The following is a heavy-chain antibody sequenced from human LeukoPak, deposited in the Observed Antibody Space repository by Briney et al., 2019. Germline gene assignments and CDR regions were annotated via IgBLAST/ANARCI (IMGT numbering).Heavy chain of an antibody. J-gene: IGHJ6*02. D-gene: IGHD3-9*01. V-gene: IGHV4-59*12. Sequence: PSETLSLTCTVSGGSISSYYWSWIRQPPGKGLEWIGYIYYSGSTNYNPSLKSRVTISVDTSKNQFSLKLSSVTAADTAVYYCARGYYDILTGYHYTYYYGMDVWGQGTTVTVSS. CDR1: GGSISSYY. CDR3: ARGYYDILTGYHYTYYYGMDV. CDR2: IYYSGST.